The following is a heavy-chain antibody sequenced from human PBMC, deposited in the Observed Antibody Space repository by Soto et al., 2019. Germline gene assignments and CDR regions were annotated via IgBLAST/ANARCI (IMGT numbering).Heavy chain of an antibody. CDR3: ASVTFGGIVLAH. J-gene: IGHJ4*02. Sequence: SETLSLTCTVSAASFSKYYWTWIRQPPGKGLEWIGYIYFNRNTKYNPSLEGRLTISIDTPKKEFSLKLTSVTAADAAVYYCASVTFGGIVLAHWGQGTLVTVSS. V-gene: IGHV4-59*01. CDR2: IYFNRNT. D-gene: IGHD3-16*01. CDR1: AASFSKYY.